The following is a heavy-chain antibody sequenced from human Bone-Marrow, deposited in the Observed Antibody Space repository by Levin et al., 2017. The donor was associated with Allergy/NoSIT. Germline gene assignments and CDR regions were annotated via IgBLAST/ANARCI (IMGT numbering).Heavy chain of an antibody. CDR1: GYTFTDFG. J-gene: IGHJ4*02. V-gene: IGHV1-18*01. Sequence: PGESLKISCKASGYTFTDFGIKWVRQAPGHGLEWLGWLNTYNGNTNYAQRLRGRVTMTTEPSTNTAYMELTSLTSGDTAVYFCARTAHGDHGDYWGQGTLVSVSS. D-gene: IGHD4-17*01. CDR2: LNTYNGNT. CDR3: ARTAHGDHGDY.